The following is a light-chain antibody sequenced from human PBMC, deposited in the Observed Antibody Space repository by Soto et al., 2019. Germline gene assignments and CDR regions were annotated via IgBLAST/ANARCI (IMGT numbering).Light chain of an antibody. J-gene: IGKJ1*01. CDR2: DAS. V-gene: IGKV3-11*01. CDR1: QSVRSS. CDR3: QQRSNWPGT. Sequence: IVLTQSPVSLSLSPGERATLSCRASQSVRSSLAWYQQQPGQAPRLLIYDASNRATGIPGRFSGSGSGTDFTLTISSLDPKDFAVYYCQQRSNWPGTFGLGTMVDI.